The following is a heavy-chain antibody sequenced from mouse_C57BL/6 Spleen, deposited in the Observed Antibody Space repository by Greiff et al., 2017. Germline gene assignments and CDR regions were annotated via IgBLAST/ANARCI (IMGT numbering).Heavy chain of an antibody. CDR1: GFTFTDYY. Sequence: EVQVVESGGGLVQPGGSLSLSCAASGFTFTDYYMSWVRQPPGQALEWLGFIRNKANGYTTEYSASVKGRFTIARDYSQSILYLHMNALRAEDSATDYCARRGAYGDPYFDYWGQGTTLTVSS. CDR2: IRNKANGYTT. V-gene: IGHV7-3*01. CDR3: ARRGAYGDPYFDY. D-gene: IGHD2-13*01. J-gene: IGHJ2*01.